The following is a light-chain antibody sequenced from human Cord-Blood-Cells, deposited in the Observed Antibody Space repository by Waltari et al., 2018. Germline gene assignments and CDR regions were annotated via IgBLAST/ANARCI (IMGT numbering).Light chain of an antibody. CDR3: SSYTSSSTFVV. J-gene: IGLJ2*01. Sequence: QSALTQPPSVSGSPGQSVTLSCTGTSSDGGSYNRVSWYQQPPGTAPKPMIYEVSNRPSGVPDRFSGSKSGNTASLTISGLQAEDEADYYCSSYTSSSTFVVFGGGTKLTVL. V-gene: IGLV2-18*02. CDR2: EVS. CDR1: SSDGGSYNR.